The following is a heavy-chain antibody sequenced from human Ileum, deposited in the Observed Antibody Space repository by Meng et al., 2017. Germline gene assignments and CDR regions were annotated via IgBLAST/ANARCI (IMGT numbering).Heavy chain of an antibody. CDR3: ARDVVVPAALTVRIDY. V-gene: IGHV1-3*01. J-gene: IGHJ4*02. CDR2: INGGNGKT. D-gene: IGHD2-2*01. CDR1: GYTFTSYA. Sequence: QAQFVQSGAEVNKPGASVKVSCKASGYTFTSYAIHWVRQAPGQRLEWMGWINGGNGKTKYSQKFQGRVTITRDTSASTAYMELSSLRSEDTAVYYCARDVVVPAALTVRIDYWGQGTLVTVSS.